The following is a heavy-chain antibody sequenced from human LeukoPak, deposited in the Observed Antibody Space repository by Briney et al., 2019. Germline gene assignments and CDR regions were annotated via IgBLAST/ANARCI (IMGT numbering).Heavy chain of an antibody. CDR1: GGSISSSSYY. CDR2: IYYSGST. V-gene: IGHV4-39*01. J-gene: IGHJ6*03. CDR3: ARRPGHYYYYMDV. Sequence: PSETLSLTCTVSGGSISSSSYYWGWIRQPPGKGLEWIGSIYYSGSTYYNPSLKSRVTISVDTSKNQFSLKLSSVTAADTAVYYCARRPGHYYYYMDVWGKGTTVAVSS.